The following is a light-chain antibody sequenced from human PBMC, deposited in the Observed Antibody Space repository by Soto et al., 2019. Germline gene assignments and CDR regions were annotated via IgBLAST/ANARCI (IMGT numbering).Light chain of an antibody. V-gene: IGKV3-20*01. Sequence: EIVLTQSPCTLSLSAGERATLSCRAGQSVSSSYLAWYQQKPGQAPRLLIYGSSSRATGIPDRFSGSGAGTEFTLNISSLQSEDFAVYYCQQYNNWPPWTFGQGTKVDIK. CDR1: QSVSSSY. J-gene: IGKJ1*01. CDR3: QQYNNWPPWT. CDR2: GSS.